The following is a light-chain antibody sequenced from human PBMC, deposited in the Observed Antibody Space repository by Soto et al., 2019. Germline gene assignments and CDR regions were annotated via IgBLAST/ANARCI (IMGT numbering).Light chain of an antibody. CDR3: SSYTSSSSLVV. V-gene: IGLV2-14*01. J-gene: IGLJ2*01. CDR2: DVS. CDR1: SSDVGGYNY. Sequence: QSALTQPASVSGSPGQSITISCTGTSSDVGGYNYVSWYQQHPGKAPKLMIYDVSNRPSGVSNRFSGSKSGNTASLTISGVQAEDEDDYYCSSYTSSSSLVVFGGGTQLTVL.